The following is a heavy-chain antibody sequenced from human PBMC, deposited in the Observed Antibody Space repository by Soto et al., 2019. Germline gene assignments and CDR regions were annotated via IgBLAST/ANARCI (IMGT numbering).Heavy chain of an antibody. V-gene: IGHV1-69*06. D-gene: IGHD3-9*01. CDR2: IIPIFGTA. J-gene: IGHJ6*02. CDR1: GGTFSSYA. Sequence: QVQLVQSGAEVKKPGSSVKVSCKASGGTFSSYAISWVRQAPGQGLEWMGGIIPIFGTAYYAQKFQGRVTITADKSTITAYMELSSLRSEDTAVYYCARTESDILTANGMDVWGQGTTVTVSS. CDR3: ARTESDILTANGMDV.